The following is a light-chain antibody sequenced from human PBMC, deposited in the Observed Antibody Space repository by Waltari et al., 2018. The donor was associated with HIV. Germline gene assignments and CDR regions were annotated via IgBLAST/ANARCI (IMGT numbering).Light chain of an antibody. CDR2: DVS. CDR1: SSDVGDSTY. J-gene: IGLJ1*01. Sequence: QSALTQPRSVSGSPGQSVTISCTGTSSDVGDSTYVSWYRQNPGKVPKLMIYDVSKRPSGVAERYAGPRSGNTASLTISGRQAEDEADYFCCSYAGNYSYVFGSGSRVTVL. V-gene: IGLV2-11*01. CDR3: CSYAGNYSYV.